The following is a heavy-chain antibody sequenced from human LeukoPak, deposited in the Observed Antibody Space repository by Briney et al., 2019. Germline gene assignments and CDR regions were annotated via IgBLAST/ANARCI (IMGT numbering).Heavy chain of an antibody. D-gene: IGHD2-8*01. CDR3: ARRASIVLMVYARNNWFDP. V-gene: IGHV4-34*01. CDR2: INHSGST. Sequence: SETLSLTCAVYGGSFSGYYWSWIRQPPGKGLEWIGEINHSGSTNYNPSLKSRVTISVDTSKNQFSLKLSSVTAADTAVYYRARRASIVLMVYARNNWFDPWGQGTLVTVSS. CDR1: GGSFSGYY. J-gene: IGHJ5*02.